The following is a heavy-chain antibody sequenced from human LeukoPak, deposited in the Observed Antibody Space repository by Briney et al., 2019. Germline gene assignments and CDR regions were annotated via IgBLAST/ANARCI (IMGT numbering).Heavy chain of an antibody. CDR3: AGEDRGYYDSSGYYVEYFRH. Sequence: SETLSLTCTVSGGSISSHYWSWIRQPPGKGLEWIGYIYYSGSTNYNPSLKSRVTISVDTSKNQFSLKLSSVTAADTAVYYCAGEDRGYYDSSGYYVEYFRHWGQGTLVTVSS. J-gene: IGHJ1*01. V-gene: IGHV4-59*11. CDR2: IYYSGST. D-gene: IGHD3-22*01. CDR1: GGSISSHY.